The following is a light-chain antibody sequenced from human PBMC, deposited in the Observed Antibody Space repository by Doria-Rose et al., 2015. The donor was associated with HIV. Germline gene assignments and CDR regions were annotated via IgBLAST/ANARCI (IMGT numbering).Light chain of an antibody. V-gene: IGKV3-20*01. J-gene: IGKJ1*01. Sequence: TQSPGTLSLSPGERATLSCRASQRFSSTYLAWYQQKPGQAPSLLIYDGSTRATGIPDRFSASGSVADFTLTINRLEPEDFAPYYCHQYGTSWTFGQGTKV. CDR1: QRFSSTY. CDR3: HQYGTSWT. CDR2: DGS.